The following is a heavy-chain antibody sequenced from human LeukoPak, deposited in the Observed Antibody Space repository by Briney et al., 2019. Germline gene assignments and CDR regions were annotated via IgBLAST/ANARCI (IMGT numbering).Heavy chain of an antibody. Sequence: GGSLRLSCAASGFTFSSYAMSWVRQAPGKGLEWVSAISGSGGSTYYADSVKGRFTISRDNSKNTLYLQMNSLRAEDTAVYHCAKGSLLWFGELLTNRNWFDPWGQGTLVTVSS. CDR2: ISGSGGST. CDR1: GFTFSSYA. CDR3: AKGSLLWFGELLTNRNWFDP. V-gene: IGHV3-23*01. J-gene: IGHJ5*02. D-gene: IGHD3-10*01.